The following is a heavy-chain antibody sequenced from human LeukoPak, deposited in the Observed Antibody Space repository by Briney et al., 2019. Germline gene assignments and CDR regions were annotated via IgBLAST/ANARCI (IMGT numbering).Heavy chain of an antibody. CDR2: INPNSGGT. V-gene: IGHV1-2*02. Sequence: ASVKVSCKVSGYTLTELSMHWVRQAPGQGLEWMGWINPNSGGTNYAQKFQGRVTMTRDTSISTAYMELSRLRSDDTAVYYCARAQGLYYYYGMDVWGQGTTVTVSS. CDR3: ARAQGLYYYYGMDV. J-gene: IGHJ6*02. CDR1: GYTLTELS.